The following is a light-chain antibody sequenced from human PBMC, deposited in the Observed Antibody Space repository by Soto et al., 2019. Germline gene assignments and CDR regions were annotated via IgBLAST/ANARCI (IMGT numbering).Light chain of an antibody. CDR2: NNN. CDR1: SSNIGSNT. J-gene: IGLJ2*01. Sequence: QSVLTQPPSASGTPGQRVTISCSGSSSNIGSNTVNSYQQLPGTAPKLLIYNNNQRPAGVPDRFSGSKSGTSASLAIRGLQSEDEADYCCAAWDDSMNGVVFGGGTKVTVL. V-gene: IGLV1-44*01. CDR3: AAWDDSMNGVV.